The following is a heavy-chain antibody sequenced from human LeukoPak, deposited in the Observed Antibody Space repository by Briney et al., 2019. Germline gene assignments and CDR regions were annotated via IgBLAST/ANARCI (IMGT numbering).Heavy chain of an antibody. CDR1: GDPINSGVSH. CDR2: VLNSGST. Sequence: SETLSLTCSVSGDPINSGVSHWSWVRQPPGKGLEWIGYVLNSGSTFYNPSLESRLTMSIDTSSNHFFLRLNSVTAADTAIYYCASYPGGAGGRSSWGQGILVTVSS. D-gene: IGHD6-13*01. V-gene: IGHV4-31*03. CDR3: ASYPGGAGGRSS. J-gene: IGHJ5*02.